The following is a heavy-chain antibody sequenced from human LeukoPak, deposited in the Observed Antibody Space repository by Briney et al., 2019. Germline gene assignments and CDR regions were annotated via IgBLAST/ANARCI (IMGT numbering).Heavy chain of an antibody. CDR3: ARDPVTVYYGMDV. CDR1: GLTVSSSY. CDR2: IYTSGTT. D-gene: IGHD4-11*01. J-gene: IGHJ6*02. V-gene: IGHV3-53*01. Sequence: PGGSLRLSCAASGLTVSSSYMSWVRQAPGKGLEWVSVIYTSGTTYYADSVKGRFTISRDNPKNTLYLQMNNLRAEDTAVYYCARDPVTVYYGMDVWGQGTTVTVSS.